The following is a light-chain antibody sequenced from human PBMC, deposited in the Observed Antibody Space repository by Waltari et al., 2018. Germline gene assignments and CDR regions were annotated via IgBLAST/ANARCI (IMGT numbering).Light chain of an antibody. J-gene: IGLJ2*01. CDR3: QVWDSDAGQPL. Sequence: TQSPSVSVTAGQTASVSCGGYNLEKKSVHWYQQQPGQAPMLVITYDDHRPPGIPQRFSGSNSGNAAILTISRVEAGDEADYYCQVWDSDAGQPLFGGGTKLTV. V-gene: IGLV3-21*01. CDR1: NLEKKS. CDR2: YDD.